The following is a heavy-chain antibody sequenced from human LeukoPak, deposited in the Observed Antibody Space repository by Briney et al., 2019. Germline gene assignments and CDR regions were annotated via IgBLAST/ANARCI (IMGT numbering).Heavy chain of an antibody. J-gene: IGHJ3*02. D-gene: IGHD6-13*01. CDR3: ARAVPAPGTPENAFDI. V-gene: IGHV3-30*04. CDR1: GFTFNNYA. CDR2: ISRDGTDQ. Sequence: GGSLRLSCAGTGFTFNNYAMHWVRQAPGEGLEWVAVISRDGTDQFYADSVKGRLTISRDNSQSTLYLHMNSLTTEDTALYYCARAVPAPGTPENAFDIWGQGTVVTVSS.